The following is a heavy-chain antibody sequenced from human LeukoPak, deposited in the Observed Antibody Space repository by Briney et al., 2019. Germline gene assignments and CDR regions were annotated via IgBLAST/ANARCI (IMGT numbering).Heavy chain of an antibody. CDR1: GYTFSNYG. CDR3: ARHSGSGWQALGY. Sequence: ASVKVFCKASGYTFSNYGISWVRQAPGLGLEWMGWTSYNGNTSYAQKFQDRVTMTTDTSTTTAYMELRSLESDDTAVYYCARHSGSGWQALGYWGQGTLVTVSS. V-gene: IGHV1-18*04. CDR2: TSYNGNT. D-gene: IGHD6-19*01. J-gene: IGHJ4*02.